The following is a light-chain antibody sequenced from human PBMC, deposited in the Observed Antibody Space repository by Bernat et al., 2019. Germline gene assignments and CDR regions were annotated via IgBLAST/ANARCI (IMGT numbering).Light chain of an antibody. CDR2: KAS. CDR3: HQYDSYSRT. CDR1: QTISTW. J-gene: IGKJ1*01. Sequence: DIQMTQSPSTLSASVGDTVTITCRASQTISTWLAWYQQKPGKAPNLLIYKASSLESGVPSRFSGSGSGTEFTLTISSLQTDDSATYYCHQYDSYSRTFGQGTKVEIK. V-gene: IGKV1-5*03.